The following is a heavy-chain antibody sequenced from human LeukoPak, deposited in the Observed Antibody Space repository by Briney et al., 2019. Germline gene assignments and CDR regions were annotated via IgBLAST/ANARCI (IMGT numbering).Heavy chain of an antibody. D-gene: IGHD3-3*01. CDR1: GGTFSSYA. V-gene: IGHV1-69*05. CDR2: IIPIFGTA. CDR3: ARSVVTIPEGSAYYYYYMDV. Sequence: GASVKVSCKASGGTFSSYAISWVRQAPGQGLEWMGGIIPIFGTANYAQKFQGRVTITTDESTSTAYMELSSLRSEDTAVYYCARSVVTIPEGSAYYYYYMDVWGKGTTVTVSS. J-gene: IGHJ6*03.